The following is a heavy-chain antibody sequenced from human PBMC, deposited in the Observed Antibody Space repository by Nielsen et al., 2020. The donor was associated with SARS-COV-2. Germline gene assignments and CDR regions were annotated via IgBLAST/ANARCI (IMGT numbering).Heavy chain of an antibody. J-gene: IGHJ4*02. Sequence: SETLSLTCTVSGGSISSGGYYWSWIRQHPGKGLEWIGYIYYSGSTYYNPSLKSRVTISVDTSKNQFSLKLSSVTAADTAVYYCARADGGSSWYQPYFDYWGQGTLVTVSS. CDR1: GGSISSGGYY. CDR2: IYYSGST. V-gene: IGHV4-31*03. D-gene: IGHD6-13*01. CDR3: ARADGGSSWYQPYFDY.